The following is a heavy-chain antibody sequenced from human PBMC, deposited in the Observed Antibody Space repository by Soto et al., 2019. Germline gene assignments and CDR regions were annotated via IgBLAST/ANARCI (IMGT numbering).Heavy chain of an antibody. CDR1: GFSFRIYA. CDR2: MIGDGTSW. CDR3: AKDLRPDGRYDLDS. D-gene: IGHD1-26*01. Sequence: EVQLLESGGGLGQPGGSLRLSCAASGFSFRIYAMNWVRQAPGKGLEWVSVMIGDGTSWDYADSVRGRFTISRDNSKNTLYLQMNNLRTEDTAVYYCAKDLRPDGRYDLDSWGQGTLVTVSS. J-gene: IGHJ4*02. V-gene: IGHV3-23*01.